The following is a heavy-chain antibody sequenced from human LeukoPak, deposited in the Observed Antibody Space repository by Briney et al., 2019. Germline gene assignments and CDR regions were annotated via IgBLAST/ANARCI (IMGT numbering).Heavy chain of an antibody. D-gene: IGHD1-26*01. Sequence: PSETLSLTCTVSGYSIDNRYYWGWIRQPPGKGLEWIGSISHSGSTYYTPSLKSRVTISLDTSKNQFSLKLTSVIATDTAVYYCAREVGRASDWGQGTLVTVSS. CDR1: GYSIDNRYY. CDR2: ISHSGST. V-gene: IGHV4-38-2*02. CDR3: AREVGRASD. J-gene: IGHJ4*02.